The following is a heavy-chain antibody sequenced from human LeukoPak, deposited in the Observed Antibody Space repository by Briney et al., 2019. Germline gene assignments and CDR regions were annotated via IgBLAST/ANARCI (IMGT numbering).Heavy chain of an antibody. J-gene: IGHJ4*02. CDR1: GGSISSSSYY. Sequence: SETLSLTCTVSGGSISSSSYYWGWIRQPPGKGLEWIGSIYYSGSTYYNPSLKSRVTISVDTSKNQFSLKLSSVTAADTAVYYCARLMVTTFSLWGRGTLVTVSS. D-gene: IGHD4-17*01. V-gene: IGHV4-39*01. CDR2: IYYSGST. CDR3: ARLMVTTFSL.